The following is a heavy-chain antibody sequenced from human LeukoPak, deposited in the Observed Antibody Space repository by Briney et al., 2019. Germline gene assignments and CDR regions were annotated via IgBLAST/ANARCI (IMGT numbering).Heavy chain of an antibody. CDR1: GGSISSYD. CDR2: IYTRGST. V-gene: IGHV4-4*07. CDR3: XXXSSSWYQDWYFDL. J-gene: IGHJ2*01. D-gene: IGHD6-13*01. Sequence: SETLSLTCTVSGGSISSYDWSWIRQPAGKGLEWIGRIYTRGSTNYNPSLKSRVSMSVDTSKKQFSLKLSSVTAADTAVYCCXXXSSSWYQDWYFDLWGRGTLVTVSS.